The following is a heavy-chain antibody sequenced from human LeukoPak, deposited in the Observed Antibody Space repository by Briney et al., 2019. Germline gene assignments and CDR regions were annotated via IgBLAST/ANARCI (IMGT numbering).Heavy chain of an antibody. CDR3: ARDRVIRAFDF. CDR2: ISAYNGNT. CDR1: GGTFSSYA. Sequence: ASVKVSCKASGGTFSSYAISWVRQAPGQGLEWMGWISAYNGNTNYAQKLQGRVTMTTDTSTSTAYMELRSLRSDDTAVYYCARDRVIRAFDFWGQGTMVTVSS. J-gene: IGHJ3*01. V-gene: IGHV1-18*01.